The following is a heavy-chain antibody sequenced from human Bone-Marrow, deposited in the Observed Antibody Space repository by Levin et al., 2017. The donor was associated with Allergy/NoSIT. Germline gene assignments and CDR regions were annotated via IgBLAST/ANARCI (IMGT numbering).Heavy chain of an antibody. CDR2: FIPMFGRS. Sequence: ASVKVSCKASGGTFSSYAVSWVRQAPGQGLEWIGGFIPMFGRSDYAQKFQGRVTITADESMTTAYMALSSLTSDDTAVYYWARGQETAVATDKSSYYYYTVDVWGQGTTVTVSS. D-gene: IGHD6-19*01. CDR3: ARGQETAVATDKSSYYYYTVDV. CDR1: GGTFSSYA. J-gene: IGHJ6*02. V-gene: IGHV1-69*13.